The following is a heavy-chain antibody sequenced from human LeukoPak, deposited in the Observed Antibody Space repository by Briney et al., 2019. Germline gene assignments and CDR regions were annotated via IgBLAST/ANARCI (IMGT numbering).Heavy chain of an antibody. CDR2: ISTYNGNT. V-gene: IGHV1-18*01. J-gene: IGHJ3*01. CDR1: GYIFTSYG. D-gene: IGHD6-19*01. CDR3: ARDRGGWYRNDAFDV. Sequence: GASVKVSCKASGYIFTSYGISWVRQAPGQGLEWMGWISTYNGNTNYPQKLQGRVTVTTDTSTSTAYMELRSLRSDDTAVYFCARDRGGWYRNDAFDVWGQGTMVTVSS.